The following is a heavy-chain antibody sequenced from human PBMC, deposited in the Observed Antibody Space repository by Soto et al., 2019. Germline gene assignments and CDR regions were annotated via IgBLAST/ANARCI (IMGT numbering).Heavy chain of an antibody. CDR3: ARVVPGAKNWFDP. CDR2: IYHSGNT. D-gene: IGHD2-2*01. Sequence: QVQLQESGPGLVKPSQTLSLICTVSGASISSGDYYWSWIRQPPGKGLEWIGYIYHSGNTYYNPSLKSRLTISVDTSKDQFSLRLSSVTAADTAVYYCARVVPGAKNWFDPWGQGTLVTVSS. J-gene: IGHJ5*02. CDR1: GASISSGDYY. V-gene: IGHV4-30-4*01.